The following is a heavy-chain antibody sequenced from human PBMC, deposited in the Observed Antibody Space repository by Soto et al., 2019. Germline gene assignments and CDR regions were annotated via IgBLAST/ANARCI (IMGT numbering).Heavy chain of an antibody. V-gene: IGHV3-53*01. Sequence: EVPLVESGGGLIQPGGSLRLSCAASAFTVSSNFMSWVRQAPGKGLEWVSVIYSSGDTYYADSVKGRFTISRDNSKNTLYLQMNSLRAEDTAVDYCARRLELRAFDIWGQGSMVTVSS. J-gene: IGHJ3*02. CDR3: ARRLELRAFDI. CDR1: AFTVSSNF. D-gene: IGHD1-7*01. CDR2: IYSSGDT.